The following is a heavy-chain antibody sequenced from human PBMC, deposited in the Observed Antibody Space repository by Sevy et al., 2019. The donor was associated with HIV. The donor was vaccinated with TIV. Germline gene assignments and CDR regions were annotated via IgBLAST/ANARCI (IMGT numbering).Heavy chain of an antibody. Sequence: SEILSLTCTVSGGSITSLYWNWIRRPPGKGLEWIANIYYNGHINYNPSVKSRVTLSLDTSKNQFSLRLSSVTAADTAMYYCAGENAWGRGYSWGQGTLVTVSS. CDR3: AGENAWGRGYS. V-gene: IGHV4-59*08. D-gene: IGHD1-26*01. CDR1: GGSITSLY. J-gene: IGHJ4*02. CDR2: IYYNGHI.